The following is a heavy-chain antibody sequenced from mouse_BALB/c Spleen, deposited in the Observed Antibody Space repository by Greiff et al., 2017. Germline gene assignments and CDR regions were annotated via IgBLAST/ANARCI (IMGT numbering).Heavy chain of an antibody. D-gene: IGHD2-10*02. V-gene: IGHV1-69*02. CDR1: GYTFTSYW. Sequence: VQLQQPGAELVRPGASVKLSCKASGYTFTSYWINWVKQRPGQGLEWIGNIYPSDSYTNYNQKFKDKATLTVDKSSSTAYMQLSSPTSEDSAVYYCTRGEYGKGAMDYWGQGTSVTVSS. J-gene: IGHJ4*01. CDR2: IYPSDSYT. CDR3: TRGEYGKGAMDY.